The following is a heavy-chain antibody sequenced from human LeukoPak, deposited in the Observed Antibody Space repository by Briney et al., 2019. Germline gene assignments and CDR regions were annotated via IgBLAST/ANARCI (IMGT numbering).Heavy chain of an antibody. J-gene: IGHJ4*02. CDR2: INPNSGGT. Sequence: ASVKVSCKASGYTFTGYYMHWVRQAPGQGLEWMGWINPNSGGTNYAQKFQGRVTMTRDRSISTAYMELSRLRSDDTAVYYCARTSMIVVVSPFDYWGQGTLVTVSS. CDR3: ARTSMIVVVSPFDY. V-gene: IGHV1-2*02. CDR1: GYTFTGYY. D-gene: IGHD3-22*01.